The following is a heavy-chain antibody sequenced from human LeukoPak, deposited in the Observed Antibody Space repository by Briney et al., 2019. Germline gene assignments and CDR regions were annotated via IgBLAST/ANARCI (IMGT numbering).Heavy chain of an antibody. CDR2: IRYDGSNK. V-gene: IGHV3-30*02. CDR3: AKVPVDTAMVTPGAFDI. Sequence: PGGSLRLSCAASGFTFSSYGIHWVRQAPGKGLEWVAFIRYDGSNKYYADSVKGRFTISRDNSKNTLYLQMNSLRAEDTAVYYCAKVPVDTAMVTPGAFDIWGQGTMVTVSS. CDR1: GFTFSSYG. J-gene: IGHJ3*02. D-gene: IGHD5-18*01.